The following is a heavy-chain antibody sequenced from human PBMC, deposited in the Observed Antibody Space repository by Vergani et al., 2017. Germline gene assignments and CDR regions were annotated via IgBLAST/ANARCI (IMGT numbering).Heavy chain of an antibody. CDR1: GGSMSGYY. J-gene: IGHJ5*02. V-gene: IGHV4-59*01. Sequence: QVRLQESGPGLVKPSETLSLTCSVSGGSMSGYYWSWIRQPPGKELEWIGYMYHSGSTNYNPSLETRGTISGDTSKNQFSLKLNSVTAADTAVYYCGRVADFYGVGGRLLDLWGQGILVTVSS. CDR3: GRVADFYGVGGRLLDL. D-gene: IGHD4/OR15-4a*01. CDR2: MYHSGST.